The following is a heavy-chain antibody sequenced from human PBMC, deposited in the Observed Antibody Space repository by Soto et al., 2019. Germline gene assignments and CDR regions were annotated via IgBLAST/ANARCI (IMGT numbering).Heavy chain of an antibody. CDR1: GFTFSSYG. CDR2: ISYDGSNK. D-gene: IGHD1-26*01. J-gene: IGHJ6*02. V-gene: IGHV3-30*18. Sequence: GGSLRLSCAASGFTFSSYGIHWVRQAPGKGLEWVAVISYDGSNKYYADSVKGRFTISRDNSKNTLYLQMNSLRAEDTAVYYCAKDTFQARVGATYYYYYGMDVWGQGTTVTVSS. CDR3: AKDTFQARVGATYYYYYGMDV.